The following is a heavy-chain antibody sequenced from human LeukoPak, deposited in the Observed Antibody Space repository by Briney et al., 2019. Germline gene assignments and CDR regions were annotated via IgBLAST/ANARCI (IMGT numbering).Heavy chain of an antibody. Sequence: SETLSLTCTVSGGSISSYYWSWIRQPPGKGLEWIGYIYYSGSTNYNPSLKSRVTISVDTSKNQFSLRLSSVTAADTAVYYCARDTPGGFQHWGQGTLVTVSS. CDR2: IYYSGST. CDR1: GGSISSYY. D-gene: IGHD2-15*01. J-gene: IGHJ1*01. V-gene: IGHV4-59*01. CDR3: ARDTPGGFQH.